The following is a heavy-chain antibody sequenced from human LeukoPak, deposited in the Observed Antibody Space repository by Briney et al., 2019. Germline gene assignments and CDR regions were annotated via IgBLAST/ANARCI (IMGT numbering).Heavy chain of an antibody. Sequence: GGSLRLSCAASGFTFSSYAMSWVRQAPGKGLEWVSAISGSGGSTYYADSVKGRFTISRDNSKNTLYLQMNSLRAEDTAVYYCWWGVSSWTPFFDYWGQGTLVTVSS. J-gene: IGHJ4*02. D-gene: IGHD6-13*01. V-gene: IGHV3-23*01. CDR3: WWGVSSWTPFFDY. CDR2: ISGSGGST. CDR1: GFTFSSYA.